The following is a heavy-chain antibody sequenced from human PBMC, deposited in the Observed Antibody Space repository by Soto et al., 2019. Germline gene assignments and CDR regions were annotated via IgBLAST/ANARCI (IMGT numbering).Heavy chain of an antibody. CDR2: INPNSGGT. CDR1: GYTFTDYY. Sequence: QVQLVQSGAEVKKPGASVKVSCKASGYTFTDYYIHWVRQAPGQGLEWMGWINPNSGGTNYAQKFQGWVTMTRDTSISTAYMELSRLRSDDTAVYYCARAGCGGGTCYLPFFFYWGQGTLVTVSS. CDR3: ARAGCGGGTCYLPFFFY. D-gene: IGHD2-15*01. J-gene: IGHJ4*02. V-gene: IGHV1-2*04.